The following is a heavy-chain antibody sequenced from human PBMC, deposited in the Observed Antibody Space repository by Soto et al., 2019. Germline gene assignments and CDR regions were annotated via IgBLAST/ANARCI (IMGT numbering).Heavy chain of an antibody. CDR2: IRSKANSYAT. CDR1: GFTFSGSA. D-gene: IGHD4-17*01. Sequence: GGSLRLSCAASGFTFSGSAMHWVRQASGKGLEWVGRIRSKANSYATAYAASVKGRFTISRDDSKNTAYLQMNSLKTEDTAVYYCTRHTVTDQVNFDYWGQGTLVTVSS. CDR3: TRHTVTDQVNFDY. V-gene: IGHV3-73*01. J-gene: IGHJ4*02.